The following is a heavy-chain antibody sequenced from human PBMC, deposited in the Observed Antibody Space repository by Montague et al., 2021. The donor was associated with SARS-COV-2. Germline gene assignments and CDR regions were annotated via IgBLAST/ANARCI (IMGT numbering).Heavy chain of an antibody. D-gene: IGHD2-21*01. V-gene: IGHV4-39*02. Sequence: SETLSLTCTVSGGSISSGDYYWRWIRQPAGKGLEWIGRIYTSGSTNYNPSLRSRVSISMDTSKNHFSLRLSSVTGADTAVYYCAGEISWYWATQHCYYYDLDGWGQGTLVTVSS. CDR3: AGEISWYWATQHCYYYDLDG. CDR1: GGSISSGDYY. CDR2: IYTSGST. J-gene: IGHJ6*02.